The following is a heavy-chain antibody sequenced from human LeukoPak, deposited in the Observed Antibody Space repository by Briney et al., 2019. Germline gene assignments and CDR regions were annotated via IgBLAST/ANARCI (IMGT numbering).Heavy chain of an antibody. Sequence: TGGSLRLSCAASGFTFSSYAMSWVRQAPGKGLEWVSAISGSGGSTYYADSVKGRFTISRDNSKNTLYLQMNSLRAEDTAVYYCAKNAYYDSSGLNYFDYWGQGTLVTVSS. J-gene: IGHJ4*02. V-gene: IGHV3-23*01. CDR3: AKNAYYDSSGLNYFDY. D-gene: IGHD3-22*01. CDR1: GFTFSSYA. CDR2: ISGSGGST.